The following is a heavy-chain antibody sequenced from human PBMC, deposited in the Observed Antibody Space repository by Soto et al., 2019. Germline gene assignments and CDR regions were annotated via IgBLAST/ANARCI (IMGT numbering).Heavy chain of an antibody. CDR3: SADLHDRGGYAFDY. J-gene: IGHJ4*02. CDR2: VKSSANGGAI. Sequence: EVQLVESGGGLVKPGGSLRLSCAASGFTFNGAWMNWVRQAPGKGLEWVGRVKSSANGGAIDYAAPVEGRFTISRDDSKNTLYLQMNRLITEDTVFYYCSADLHDRGGYAFDYWGQGTLVTVSS. CDR1: GFTFNGAW. V-gene: IGHV3-15*07. D-gene: IGHD1-26*01.